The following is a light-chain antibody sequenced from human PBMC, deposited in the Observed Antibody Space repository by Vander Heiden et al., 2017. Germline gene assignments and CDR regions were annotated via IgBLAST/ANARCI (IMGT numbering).Light chain of an antibody. CDR3: QQYGSSPTWT. V-gene: IGKV3D-20*01. CDR2: DAS. Sequence: EIVLTQSPATLSLSPGERATLSCGARQSVSSSYLAWYQQKPGLAPRLLIYDASSRATGIPDRFSGSGSGTDFTLTISRLEPEDFAVYYCQQYGSSPTWTFGQGTKVEIK. J-gene: IGKJ1*01. CDR1: QSVSSSY.